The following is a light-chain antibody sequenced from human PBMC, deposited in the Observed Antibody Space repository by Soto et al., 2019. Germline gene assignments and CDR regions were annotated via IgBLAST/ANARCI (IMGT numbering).Light chain of an antibody. V-gene: IGKV1-8*01. CDR3: QQYYSYPRT. CDR2: AAS. Sequence: IQVTQSPSSVSASVGDRVTITCRASQDIAAYLAWYQHKPGRAPELLIHAASSLQSGVPSRFSGSGSGTDFTLTISCLQSEDFATYYCQQYYSYPRTFGQGTKVDI. CDR1: QDIAAY. J-gene: IGKJ1*01.